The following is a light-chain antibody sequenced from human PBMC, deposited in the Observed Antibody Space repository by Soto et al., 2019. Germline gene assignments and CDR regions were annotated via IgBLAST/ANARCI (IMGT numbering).Light chain of an antibody. CDR2: WAS. CDR1: QSVLYSSNNKNF. J-gene: IGKJ2*01. CDR3: QQHYRRYT. Sequence: DIVMTQSPDSLAVSLGERATINCKSSQSVLYSSNNKNFLAWYQQKPGQPPKLLISWASTRESGVPDRFSGSGSGTDFALSISSVQAGDVAVYYCQQHYRRYTFGQGTKLEI. V-gene: IGKV4-1*01.